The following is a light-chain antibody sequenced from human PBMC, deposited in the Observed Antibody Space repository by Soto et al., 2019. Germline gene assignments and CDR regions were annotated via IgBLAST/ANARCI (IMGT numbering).Light chain of an antibody. V-gene: IGLV1-40*01. CDR2: SNN. Sequence: QSVLTQPPSVSGAPGQRVTISCTGSSSNIGAGYDVHWYQRLPGTAPKVLIYSNNNRPSGDPDRFSGSKSGTSASLAITGLQAEDEADYYCQSYDSSLSGSYVFGTGTKLTVL. J-gene: IGLJ1*01. CDR1: SSNIGAGYD. CDR3: QSYDSSLSGSYV.